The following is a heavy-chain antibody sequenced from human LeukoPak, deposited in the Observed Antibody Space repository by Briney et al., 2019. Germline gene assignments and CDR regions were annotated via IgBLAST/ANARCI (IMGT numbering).Heavy chain of an antibody. D-gene: IGHD6-13*01. CDR2: INAGNGNT. CDR3: ARDHSSWYYFDY. J-gene: IGHJ4*02. CDR1: GYTFTSYA. V-gene: IGHV1-3*01. Sequence: ASVKVSCTASGYTFTSYAMHWVRQAPGQRLEWMGWINAGNGNTKYSQKFQGRVTITRDTSASTAYMELSSLRSEDTAVYYCARDHSSWYYFDYWGQGTLVTVSS.